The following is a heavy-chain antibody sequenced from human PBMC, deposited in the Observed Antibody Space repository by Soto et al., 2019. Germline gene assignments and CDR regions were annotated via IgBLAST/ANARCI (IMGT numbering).Heavy chain of an antibody. CDR3: ASGVTYYYDSSGARFGY. CDR2: FIPIFGTA. J-gene: IGHJ4*02. Sequence: ASVKVSCKASGGTFSSYAISWVRQAPGQGLEWMGGFIPIFGTANYAQKFQGRVTITADKSTSTAYMELRSLRSEDTAVYYCASGVTYYYDSSGARFGYWGQGTLVTVSS. CDR1: GGTFSSYA. V-gene: IGHV1-69*06. D-gene: IGHD3-22*01.